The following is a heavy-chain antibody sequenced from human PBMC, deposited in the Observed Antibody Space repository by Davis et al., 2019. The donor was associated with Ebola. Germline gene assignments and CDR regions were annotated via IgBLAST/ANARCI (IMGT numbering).Heavy chain of an antibody. CDR2: INPKSGAT. CDR1: GYTFIYYY. J-gene: IGHJ4*02. D-gene: IGHD2-2*01. CDR3: ARGPAANAPLDY. V-gene: IGHV1-2*02. Sequence: ASVKVSCKAFGYTFIYYYINWVRLTPGQGLEWMGRINPKSGATTYAQRFQGRVTMTRDTSSGTAYMDLGSLKSDDTAVYYCARGPAANAPLDYWGQGTLVTVSS.